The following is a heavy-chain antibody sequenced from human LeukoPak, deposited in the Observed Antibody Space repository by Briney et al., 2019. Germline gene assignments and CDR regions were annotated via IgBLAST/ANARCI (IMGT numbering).Heavy chain of an antibody. Sequence: SVKVSCKASGGTFSSYAISWVRPAPGQGLEWMGGIIPIFGTANHAQKFQGRVTITADKSTSTAYMELSSLRSEDTAVYYCARGCSYGYPLDYWGQGTLVTVSS. CDR3: ARGCSYGYPLDY. D-gene: IGHD5-18*01. CDR1: GGTFSSYA. J-gene: IGHJ4*02. V-gene: IGHV1-69*06. CDR2: IIPIFGTA.